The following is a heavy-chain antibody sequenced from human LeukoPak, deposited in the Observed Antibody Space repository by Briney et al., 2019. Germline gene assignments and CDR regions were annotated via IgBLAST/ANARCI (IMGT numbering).Heavy chain of an antibody. CDR1: GGSISSYY. V-gene: IGHV4-59*01. D-gene: IGHD6-13*01. J-gene: IGHJ5*02. Sequence: SETLSLTCTVSGGSISSYYWSWIRQPPGKGLEWIGYIYYSGSTNYNPSLKSRVTISVDTSKNQFSLKLSSVTAADTAVYYCARSSRSWFDPWGQGTLVTVSS. CDR3: ARSSRSWFDP. CDR2: IYYSGST.